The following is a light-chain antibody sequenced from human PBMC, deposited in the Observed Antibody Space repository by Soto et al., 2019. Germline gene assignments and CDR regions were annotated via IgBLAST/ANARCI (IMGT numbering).Light chain of an antibody. CDR3: SSFTYSSTWV. CDR1: SSDVGAYNR. Sequence: QSALTQPASVSGSPGQSITISCTGTSSDVGAYNRVSWSQQHPGEVPKLIIYEVSKRPSGVSNRFSGSRSGNTASLTISGLQPEDEADYYCSSFTYSSTWVFGGGTKPPS. CDR2: EVS. J-gene: IGLJ3*02. V-gene: IGLV2-14*01.